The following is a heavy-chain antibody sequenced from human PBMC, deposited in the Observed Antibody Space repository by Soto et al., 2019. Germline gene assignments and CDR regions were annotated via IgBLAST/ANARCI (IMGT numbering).Heavy chain of an antibody. V-gene: IGHV5-51*01. J-gene: IGHJ4*02. D-gene: IGHD3-22*01. Sequence: GESLKISCKGSGYSFTSYWIGWVRQMPGKGLEWMGIIYPGDSDTRYSPSFQGQVTISADKSISTAYLHMSSLTDEDTARYFCARGPYFDSSGYNFLDYWGQGTAVTVSS. CDR1: GYSFTSYW. CDR3: ARGPYFDSSGYNFLDY. CDR2: IYPGDSDT.